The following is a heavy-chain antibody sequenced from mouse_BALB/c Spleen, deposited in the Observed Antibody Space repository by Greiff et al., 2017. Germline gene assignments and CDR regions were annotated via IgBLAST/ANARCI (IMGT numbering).Heavy chain of an antibody. CDR3: TMITTRLAWFAY. CDR1: GFNIKDYY. V-gene: IGHV14-4*02. Sequence: EVKLVESGAELVRSGASVKLSCTASGFNIKDYYMHWVKQRPEQGLEWIGWIDPENGDTEYAPKFQGKATMTADTSSNTAYLQLSSLTSEDTTVYYCTMITTRLAWFAYWGQGTLVTVSA. J-gene: IGHJ3*01. D-gene: IGHD2-4*01. CDR2: IDPENGDT.